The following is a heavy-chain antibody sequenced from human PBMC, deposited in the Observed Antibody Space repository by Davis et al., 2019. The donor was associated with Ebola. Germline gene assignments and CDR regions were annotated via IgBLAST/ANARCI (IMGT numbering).Heavy chain of an antibody. CDR3: AKSGYYYDSSDPQFDY. D-gene: IGHD3-22*01. CDR2: ISWNSGSI. J-gene: IGHJ4*02. CDR1: GFTFDDYA. Sequence: PGGSLRLSCAASGFTFDDYAMHWVRQAPGKGLEWVSGISWNSGSIGYADSVKGRFTISRDNAKNSLYLQMNSLRAEDTALYYCAKSGYYYDSSDPQFDYWGQGTLVTVSS. V-gene: IGHV3-9*01.